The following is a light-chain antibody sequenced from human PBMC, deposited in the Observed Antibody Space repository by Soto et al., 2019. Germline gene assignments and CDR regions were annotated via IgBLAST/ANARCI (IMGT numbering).Light chain of an antibody. CDR1: QSVSSNY. V-gene: IGKV3-20*01. Sequence: EIVLTQSPGPLSLSPGERATLSCRASQSVSSNYLAWYQQKPGQAPRLLIYGASSRATGIPDRFSGSGSGTDFTLTISRLEPEDFAVYSCQQYGSSPLTFGGGTKVEMK. J-gene: IGKJ4*01. CDR2: GAS. CDR3: QQYGSSPLT.